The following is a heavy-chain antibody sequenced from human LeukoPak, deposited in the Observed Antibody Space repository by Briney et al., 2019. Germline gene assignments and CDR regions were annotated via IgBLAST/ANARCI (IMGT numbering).Heavy chain of an antibody. CDR1: GYTLTELS. D-gene: IGHD6-19*01. V-gene: IGHV1-24*01. J-gene: IGHJ5*02. Sequence: GSVKVSCKVSGYTLTELSMHWVRQAPGKGLEWMGGFDPEDGETIYAQKFQGRVTMTEDTSTDTAYMELSSLRSEDTAVYYCATVAGTRPYNWFDPWGQGTLVTVSS. CDR2: FDPEDGET. CDR3: ATVAGTRPYNWFDP.